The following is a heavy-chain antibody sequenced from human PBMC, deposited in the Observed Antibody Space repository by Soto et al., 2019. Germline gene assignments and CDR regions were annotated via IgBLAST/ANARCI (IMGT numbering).Heavy chain of an antibody. J-gene: IGHJ5*02. CDR2: INPSGGST. V-gene: IGHV1-46*01. CDR3: ARDPSPLSPIDNWFDP. CDR1: GYTFTSYY. Sequence: GASVKVSCKASGYTFTSYYMHWVRQAPGQGLEWMGIINPSGGSTSYAQKFQGRVTMTRDTSTSTAYMELSSLRSEDTAVYYCARDPSPLSPIDNWFDPWGQGTLVTVSS.